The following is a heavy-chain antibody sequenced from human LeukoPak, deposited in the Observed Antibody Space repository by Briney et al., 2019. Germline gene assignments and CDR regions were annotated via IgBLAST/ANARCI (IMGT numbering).Heavy chain of an antibody. CDR1: GDSIIGSY. V-gene: IGHV4-59*01. J-gene: IGHJ4*02. Sequence: SETLSLTCTVSGDSIIGSYWSWIRQAPGKGLEWIGYIYYSVDTDYNPSLKNRVTISLDMSKKQFSLSLTSVTAADTAVYYCARRRYYDSTGYNPTYYSDYWGQGILVTVSS. CDR3: ARRRYYDSTGYNPTYYSDY. CDR2: IYYSVDT. D-gene: IGHD3-22*01.